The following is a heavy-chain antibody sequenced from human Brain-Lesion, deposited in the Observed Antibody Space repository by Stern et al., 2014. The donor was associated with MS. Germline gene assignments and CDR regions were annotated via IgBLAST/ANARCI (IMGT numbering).Heavy chain of an antibody. CDR2: IYYSGSS. D-gene: IGHD1-20*01. CDR1: DDSINSDIYY. Sequence: VQLVQSGPGLVKPSQTLSLTCTVSDDSINSDIYYWSWIRQPPGKGLEWIGYIYYSGSSYYNPSLKSRVTMSLDTSKNQFSLRLGSVTAADTDVYYCARVTGDGFGHGYSSFYGLDVWGQGTTVTVSS. V-gene: IGHV4-30-4*01. J-gene: IGHJ6*02. CDR3: ARVTGDGFGHGYSSFYGLDV.